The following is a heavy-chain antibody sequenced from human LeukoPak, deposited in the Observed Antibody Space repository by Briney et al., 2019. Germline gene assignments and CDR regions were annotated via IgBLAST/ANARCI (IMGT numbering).Heavy chain of an antibody. CDR1: GFTFSSYG. V-gene: IGHV3-23*01. J-gene: IGHJ4*02. CDR2: ISGSGGTT. D-gene: IGHD3-10*01. Sequence: GGSLRLSCAASGFTFSSYGMGWVRQAPGKGLEWVSSISGSGGTTYYADSVKGRFTLSRDNSKNTLYLQMNGLRAEDTAVYYCAKGSRSLRFGEAGDYWGQGTLVTVSS. CDR3: AKGSRSLRFGEAGDY.